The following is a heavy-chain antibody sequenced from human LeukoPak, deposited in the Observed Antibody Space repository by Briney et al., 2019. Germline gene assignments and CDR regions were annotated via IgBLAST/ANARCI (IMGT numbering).Heavy chain of an antibody. CDR1: GGSISSSSYY. CDR2: IYYSGST. CDR3: ARVLKEVRGVLIMYYYMDV. Sequence: PSETLSLTCTVSGGSISSSSYYWGWIRQPPGKGLEWIGSIYYSGSTYYNPSLKSRVTISVDTSKNQFSLKLSSVTAADTAVYYCARVLKEVRGVLIMYYYMDVWGKGTTVTVSS. V-gene: IGHV4-39*07. D-gene: IGHD3-10*01. J-gene: IGHJ6*03.